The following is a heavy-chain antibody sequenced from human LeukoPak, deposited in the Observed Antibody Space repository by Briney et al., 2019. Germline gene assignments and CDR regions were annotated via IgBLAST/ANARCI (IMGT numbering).Heavy chain of an antibody. CDR3: AISNYYGSGTNPDY. Sequence: HPGGSLRLSCAASGFTLSSHEMNWVRQAPGKGLEWISYISDSGSTTYYADSVKGRFSISRDNAKNSLYPQMNSLRAEDTAVYYCAISNYYGSGTNPDYWGQGTLVTVSS. J-gene: IGHJ4*02. V-gene: IGHV3-48*03. CDR1: GFTLSSHE. D-gene: IGHD3-10*01. CDR2: ISDSGSTT.